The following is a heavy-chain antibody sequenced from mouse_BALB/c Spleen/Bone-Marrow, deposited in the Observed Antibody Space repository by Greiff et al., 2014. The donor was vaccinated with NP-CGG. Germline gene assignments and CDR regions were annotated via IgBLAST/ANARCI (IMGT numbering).Heavy chain of an antibody. Sequence: VQLQESGPGLVAPSQSLSISCTVSGFSLTSYGVHWVRQPPGKGLEWLGVIWADGSTNYNSALMSRPSISKDNSKSQVFLKMNSLQTDDTAMYYCARMTTATGAMDYWGQGTSVTVSS. D-gene: IGHD1-2*01. CDR1: GFSLTSYG. J-gene: IGHJ4*01. CDR3: ARMTTATGAMDY. V-gene: IGHV2-9*02. CDR2: IWADGST.